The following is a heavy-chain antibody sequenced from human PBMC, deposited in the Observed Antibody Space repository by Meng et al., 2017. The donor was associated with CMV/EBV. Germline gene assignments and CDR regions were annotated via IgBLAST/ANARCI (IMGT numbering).Heavy chain of an antibody. CDR2: ISYDGSNK. V-gene: IGHV3-30*04. CDR1: GFTFSSYA. D-gene: IGHD3-3*01. CDR3: ARDRDFGVVIGANWYFDL. J-gene: IGHJ2*01. Sequence: GESLKISCAASGFTFSSYASHWVRQAPGKGLEWVAVISYDGSNKYYADSVKGRFTTSRDNSKNTLYLQMNSLRAEDTAVYYCARDRDFGVVIGANWYFDLWGRGTLVTVSS.